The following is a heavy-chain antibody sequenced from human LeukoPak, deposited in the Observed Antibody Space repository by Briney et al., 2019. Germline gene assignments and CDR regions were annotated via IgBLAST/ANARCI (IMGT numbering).Heavy chain of an antibody. V-gene: IGHV3-21*01. CDR2: IGPTGTDT. D-gene: IGHD3-3*02. J-gene: IGHJ4*02. CDR1: GFSFSSYG. Sequence: KTGGSLRLSCAASGFSFSSYGFNWVRQAPGKGLEWVSSIGPTGTDTYHADSVKGRFTISRDNAKNSLYLQMDSLRAEDTAVYYCATESIGRHYDYWGQGTLLTVPS. CDR3: ATESIGRHYDY.